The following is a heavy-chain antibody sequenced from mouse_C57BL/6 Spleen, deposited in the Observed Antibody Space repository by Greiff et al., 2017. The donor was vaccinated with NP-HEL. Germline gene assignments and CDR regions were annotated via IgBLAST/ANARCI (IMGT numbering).Heavy chain of an antibody. D-gene: IGHD5-5*01. CDR1: GYTFTSYW. CDR2: IHPNSGST. V-gene: IGHV1-64*01. CDR3: ARSDYHPYWYFDV. J-gene: IGHJ1*03. Sequence: QVQLQQPGAELVKPGASVKLSCKASGYTFTSYWMHWVKQRPGQGLEWIGMIHPNSGSTNYNEKFKSKATLTVDKSSSTAYMQLSSLTSEDSAVYYCARSDYHPYWYFDVWGTGTTVTVSS.